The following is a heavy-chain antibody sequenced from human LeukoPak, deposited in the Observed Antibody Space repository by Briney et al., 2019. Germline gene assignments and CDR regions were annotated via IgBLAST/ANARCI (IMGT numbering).Heavy chain of an antibody. D-gene: IGHD2-2*01. CDR2: IIPIFGTA. V-gene: IGHV1-69*13. CDR3: ARALREDIVVVPAAPPYYYGMDV. CDR1: GGTFSSYA. J-gene: IGHJ6*04. Sequence: ASVKVSCKASGGTFSSYAMSWVRQAPGQGLEWMGGIIPIFGTANYAQKFQGRVTITADESTSPAYMELSSLRSEDTAVYYCARALREDIVVVPAAPPYYYGMDVWGKGTTVTVSS.